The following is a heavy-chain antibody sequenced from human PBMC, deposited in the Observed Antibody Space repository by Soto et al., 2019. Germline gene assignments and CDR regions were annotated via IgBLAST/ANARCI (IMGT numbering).Heavy chain of an antibody. V-gene: IGHV1-18*01. Sequence: ASVKVSCKASGYTFTSYGISWVRQAPGQGLEWMGWISAYNGNTNYAQKLQGRVTMTTDTSTSTAYMELRSLRSDDTAVYYCARDSPYYDFWSGYSHFDYWGQGTLVTVSS. CDR2: ISAYNGNT. D-gene: IGHD3-3*01. CDR1: GYTFTSYG. J-gene: IGHJ4*02. CDR3: ARDSPYYDFWSGYSHFDY.